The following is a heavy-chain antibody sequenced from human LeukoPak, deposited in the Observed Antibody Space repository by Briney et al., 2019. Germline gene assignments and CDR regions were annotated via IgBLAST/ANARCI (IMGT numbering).Heavy chain of an antibody. Sequence: GGSLRLSCAASGSTFSGSAMHWVRQASGKGLEWVGRIRSKVNSYATAYAASLKGRFTISRDDSKNTAFLQMNSLKTEDTAVYFCTRTYSSSNFDYWGQGTLVTVSS. CDR1: GSTFSGSA. V-gene: IGHV3-73*01. D-gene: IGHD6-13*01. J-gene: IGHJ4*02. CDR3: TRTYSSSNFDY. CDR2: IRSKVNSYAT.